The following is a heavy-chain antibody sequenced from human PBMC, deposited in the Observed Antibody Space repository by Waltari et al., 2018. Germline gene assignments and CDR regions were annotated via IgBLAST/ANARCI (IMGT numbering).Heavy chain of an antibody. V-gene: IGHV3-48*01. J-gene: IGHJ4*02. CDR1: GFTFSSYS. Sequence: EVQLVESGGGLVQPGGSLRLSCAASGFTFSSYSMNWVRQAPGKGLEWVSYISSSSSTIYYADSVKGRFTISRDNAKNSLYLQMNSLRAEDTAVYYCARALGRVSFHWGQGTLVTVSS. CDR2: ISSSSSTI. D-gene: IGHD1-26*01. CDR3: ARALGRVSFH.